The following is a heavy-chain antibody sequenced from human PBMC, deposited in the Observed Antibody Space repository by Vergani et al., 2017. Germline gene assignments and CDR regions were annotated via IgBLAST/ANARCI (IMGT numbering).Heavy chain of an antibody. V-gene: IGHV3-43*01. D-gene: IGHD6-19*01. J-gene: IGHJ4*02. CDR2: ISWDGGST. CDR3: AKDETSSGRVYYFDY. Sequence: EVQLVESGGVVVQPGGSLRLSCAASGFTFDDYTVHLVRPAPGKGLEWVFLISWDGGSTYYADSVKGRFTIARDNSKNSLYLQMNSLRTEDTALYYCAKDETSSGRVYYFDYWGQGTLVTVSS. CDR1: GFTFDDYT.